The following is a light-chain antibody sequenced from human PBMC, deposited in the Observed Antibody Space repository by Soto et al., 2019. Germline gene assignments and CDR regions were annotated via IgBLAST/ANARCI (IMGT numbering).Light chain of an antibody. J-gene: IGKJ3*01. CDR1: QGISNF. Sequence: DIQLTQSPSFLSASVGDGVTITCRARQGISNFLAWYQQKPGKAPKLLIYAASTLQSGVPSRFSGSGSGTEFTLTISSLQPEDFATYYCQQLNSYLFTFGPGTKVDMK. CDR2: AAS. CDR3: QQLNSYLFT. V-gene: IGKV1-9*01.